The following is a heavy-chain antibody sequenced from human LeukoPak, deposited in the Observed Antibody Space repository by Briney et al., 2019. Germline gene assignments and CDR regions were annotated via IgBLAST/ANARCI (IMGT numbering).Heavy chain of an antibody. J-gene: IGHJ3*02. D-gene: IGHD6-19*01. CDR1: GYSFTSYW. CDR2: IYPGDSDT. Sequence: GESLKISCKGSGYSFTSYWIGWVRQMPGKGLEWMGIIYPGDSDTRYSPSFQGQVTISADKSISTAYLQWSSLKASDTAMYYCARRSRQTSGWYGPHDAFDIWGQGTMVTVSP. V-gene: IGHV5-51*01. CDR3: ARRSRQTSGWYGPHDAFDI.